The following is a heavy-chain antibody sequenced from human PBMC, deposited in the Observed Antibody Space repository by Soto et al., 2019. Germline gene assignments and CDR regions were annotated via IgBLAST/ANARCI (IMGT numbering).Heavy chain of an antibody. CDR3: ARDSQHTKQLGNFDY. CDR1: GYTFTSYG. V-gene: IGHV1-18*01. CDR2: ISAYNGNT. Sequence: QVQLVQSGAEVKKPGASVKVSCKASGYTFTSYGISWVRQAPGQGLEWMGWISAYNGNTNYAQKLQGRVTMTTDTSTSTAHMELRSLRSDDTAVYYCARDSQHTKQLGNFDYWGQGTLVTVSS. D-gene: IGHD6-13*01. J-gene: IGHJ4*02.